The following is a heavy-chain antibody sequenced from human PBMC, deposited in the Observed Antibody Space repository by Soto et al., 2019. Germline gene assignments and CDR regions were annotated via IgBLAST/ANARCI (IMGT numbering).Heavy chain of an antibody. CDR1: GFTFSTYW. Sequence: EVQLVESGGGLVQPGGSLRLSCAASGFTFSTYWMSWVRQAPGKGLEWVANIEQEGSEEYFVDSVKGRFTISRDNAKNSLYLQMNSLRAEDTAVYYCARDRVMVITTTGYFDYWGQGTLVTVSS. D-gene: IGHD2-15*01. CDR3: ARDRVMVITTTGYFDY. V-gene: IGHV3-7*01. J-gene: IGHJ4*02. CDR2: IEQEGSEE.